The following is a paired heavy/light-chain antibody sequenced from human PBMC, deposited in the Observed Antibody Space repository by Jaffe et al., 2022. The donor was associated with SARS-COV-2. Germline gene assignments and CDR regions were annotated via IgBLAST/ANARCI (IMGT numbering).Heavy chain of an antibody. D-gene: IGHD1-26*01. Sequence: EVQLSESGGGLAQPGGSLRLSCATSGFTFNIYDMSWVRQAPGKGLEWVAAIRGGGDTTFYADSVRGRFTISRDSARNTLHLQMNSLRSEDTATYYCAKESESGSQGNFHRWGQGTLVSVSS. CDR1: GFTFNIYD. CDR3: AKESESGSQGNFHR. J-gene: IGHJ1*01. CDR2: IRGGGDTT. V-gene: IGHV3-23*01.
Light chain of an antibody. CDR1: QSVLDSSKSENY. CDR2: WAS. CDR3: QQYYSLPYT. J-gene: IGKJ2*01. V-gene: IGKV4-1*01. Sequence: DIVLTQSPDSLAVSLGERATINCRTSQSVLDSSKSENYLAWYQQKPGQSPKLLVSWASTRESGVPDRFSGSGSGSDFTLTVSSLQAEDVAVYYCQQYYSLPYTFGQGTKLEIK.